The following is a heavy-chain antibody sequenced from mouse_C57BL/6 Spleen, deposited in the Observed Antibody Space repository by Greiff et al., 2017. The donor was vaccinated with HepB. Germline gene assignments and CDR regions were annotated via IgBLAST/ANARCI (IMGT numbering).Heavy chain of an antibody. J-gene: IGHJ1*03. CDR2: IWRGGST. CDR3: AKTGDGYFWYFDV. D-gene: IGHD2-3*01. Sequence: VQLQQSGPGLVQPSQSLSITCTVSGFSLTSYGVHWVRQSPGKGLEWLGVIWRGGSTDYNAAFMSRLSITKDNSKSQVFFKMNSLQADDTAIYYCAKTGDGYFWYFDVWGTGTTVTVSS. CDR1: GFSLTSYG. V-gene: IGHV2-5*01.